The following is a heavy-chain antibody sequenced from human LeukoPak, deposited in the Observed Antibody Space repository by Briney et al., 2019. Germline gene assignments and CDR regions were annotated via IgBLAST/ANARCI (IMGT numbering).Heavy chain of an antibody. D-gene: IGHD4-17*01. Sequence: PSQTLSLTCTVSGDSISSGDYYWSWIRQPPGKGLEWIGSMSYSGRTYYNPSLKTRVTVSLDTSKNQFSLNLISVTAADTAVYYCARSPQGTATTANWLDPWGQGTLVTVSS. CDR3: ARSPQGTATTANWLDP. J-gene: IGHJ5*02. CDR2: MSYSGRT. V-gene: IGHV4-39*07. CDR1: GDSISSGDYY.